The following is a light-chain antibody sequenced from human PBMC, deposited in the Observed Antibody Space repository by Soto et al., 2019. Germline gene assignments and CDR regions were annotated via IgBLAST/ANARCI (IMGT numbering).Light chain of an antibody. CDR2: AAS. Sequence: DIQMPQSPSSMSASVGASVTITGRASQAIHNYLAWYQQNPGKFTKLLIYAASTLHPGVPSRFSGSGSGTDVTLTISSLQPEDVATYYCKKYNSAPLTVGPGTRLEI. J-gene: IGKJ5*01. V-gene: IGKV1-27*01. CDR1: QAIHNY. CDR3: KKYNSAPLT.